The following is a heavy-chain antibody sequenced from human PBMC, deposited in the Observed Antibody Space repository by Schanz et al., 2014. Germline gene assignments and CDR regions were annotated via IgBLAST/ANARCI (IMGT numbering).Heavy chain of an antibody. CDR3: ASDFWSGYSHYYYGLDV. J-gene: IGHJ6*02. CDR1: GYSFTGYY. V-gene: IGHV1-2*02. CDR2: INPSSGGT. D-gene: IGHD3-3*01. Sequence: QVQLVQSGTEVKKPGASVKVSCKASGYSFTGYYMNWVRQAPGQGLEWMGWINPSSGGTNYAQKFQGRVTMTWDRSISTANMELSRLRSDDTAVYYCASDFWSGYSHYYYGLDVWGQGTTVTVSS.